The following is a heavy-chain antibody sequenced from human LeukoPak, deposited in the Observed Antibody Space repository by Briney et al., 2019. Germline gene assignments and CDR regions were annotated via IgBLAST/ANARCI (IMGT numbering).Heavy chain of an antibody. Sequence: SVKVSCKASGGTFRSFAISWVRQAPGQGLEWMGGIIPIFRTASYAQKFQGRVTITADESTSTAYMELSSLRSEDTAVYYCARALRYYSDSSGYAFDYWGQGTLVTVSS. J-gene: IGHJ4*02. CDR1: GGTFRSFA. D-gene: IGHD3-22*01. CDR2: IIPIFRTA. CDR3: ARALRYYSDSSGYAFDY. V-gene: IGHV1-69*13.